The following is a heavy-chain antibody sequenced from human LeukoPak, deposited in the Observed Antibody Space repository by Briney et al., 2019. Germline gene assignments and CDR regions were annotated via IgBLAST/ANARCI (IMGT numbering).Heavy chain of an antibody. D-gene: IGHD1-26*01. CDR3: ATSKYSGSY. CDR2: ISGSGGRI. Sequence: GGSLRLSCAASGFTFSSYAMSWVRQAPGKGLEWVSAISGSGGRIYYGASVKGRFTISRDNSKNTLNLQMNSLRAEDTAVYYCATSKYSGSYWGQGTLVTVSS. V-gene: IGHV3-23*01. CDR1: GFTFSSYA. J-gene: IGHJ4*02.